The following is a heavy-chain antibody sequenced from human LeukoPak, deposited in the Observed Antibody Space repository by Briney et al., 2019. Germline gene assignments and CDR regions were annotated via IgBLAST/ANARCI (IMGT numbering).Heavy chain of an antibody. D-gene: IGHD3-10*01. CDR3: ARDASYGSGSSNWFDP. CDR1: GFTFSSYE. Sequence: GGSLRLSCAASGFTFSSYEMNWVRQAPGKGLEWVSYISSSGSTIYYADSVKGRFTISRDNAKNSLYLQMNSLRAEDTAVYYCARDASYGSGSSNWFDPWGQGTLVTVSS. V-gene: IGHV3-48*03. CDR2: ISSSGSTI. J-gene: IGHJ5*02.